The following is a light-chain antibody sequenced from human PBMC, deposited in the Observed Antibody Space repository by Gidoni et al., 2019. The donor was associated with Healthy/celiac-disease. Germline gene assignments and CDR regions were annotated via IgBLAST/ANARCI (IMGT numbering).Light chain of an antibody. J-gene: IGKJ2*01. CDR3: QLYYTSSPYT. CDR2: KAS. Sequence: DIQMTQSPSSLSASVGDRVTITCRASQTISNWLDWYQQKPGKAPKLLIYKASYLESGVPSRFSGRGSGTEFTLKIISSLQPDDFATYYCQLYYTSSPYTFGQGTKLEIK. CDR1: QTISNW. V-gene: IGKV1-5*03.